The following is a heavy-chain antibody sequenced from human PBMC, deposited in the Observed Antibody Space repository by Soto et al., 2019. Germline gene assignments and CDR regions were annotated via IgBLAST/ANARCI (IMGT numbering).Heavy chain of an antibody. D-gene: IGHD5-12*01. CDR2: ISAFNGNT. J-gene: IGHJ4*02. Sequence: ASVKVSCKASGYTFTSYGISWVRQAPGQGLEWMGWISAFNGNTYYAQKLQGRVTMTTDTSTSTAYMELRSLRSDDTAVYYCARDVAIYSGYDSPVIYWGQGTLVTVSS. V-gene: IGHV1-18*01. CDR3: ARDVAIYSGYDSPVIY. CDR1: GYTFTSYG.